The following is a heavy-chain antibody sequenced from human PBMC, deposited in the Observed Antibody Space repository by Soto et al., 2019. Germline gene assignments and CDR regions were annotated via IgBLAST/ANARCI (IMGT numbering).Heavy chain of an antibody. CDR1: GFTFSSHW. J-gene: IGHJ3*01. CDR3: AREAGYSSRTSCDRPAFDL. V-gene: IGHV3-74*01. Sequence: EVELVESGGDLVQPGGSLRLSCAASGFTFSSHWMHWVRQVPGKGLVWIGRVNTDGATTSYADAVKGRFTISRDNAKNTVFFRMGGLTAENTCTYFCAREAGYSSRTSCDRPAFDLWGQGTMVTVSP. D-gene: IGHD2-2*01. CDR2: VNTDGATT.